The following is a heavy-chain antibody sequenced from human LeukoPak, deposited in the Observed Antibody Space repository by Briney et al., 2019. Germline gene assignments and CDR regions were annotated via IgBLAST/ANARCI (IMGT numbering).Heavy chain of an antibody. CDR3: ARLEAAGFDY. CDR1: GFTFSSYG. J-gene: IGHJ4*02. CDR2: IKQDGSEK. D-gene: IGHD6-13*01. V-gene: IGHV3-7*01. Sequence: GGSLRLSCAASGFTFSSYGMSWVRQAPGKGLEWVANIKQDGSEKYYVDSVKGRFTISRDNAKNSMYLQMNSLRAEDTAVYYCARLEAAGFDYWGQGTLVTVSS.